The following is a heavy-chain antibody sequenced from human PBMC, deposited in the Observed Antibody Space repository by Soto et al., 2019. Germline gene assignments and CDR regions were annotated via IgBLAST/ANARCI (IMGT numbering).Heavy chain of an antibody. CDR2: INHSGST. V-gene: IGHV4-34*01. J-gene: IGHJ4*02. D-gene: IGHD7-27*01. CDR3: ARKINWGRYYFDY. Sequence: SETLSLTCAVYGGSFSGYYWSWIRQPPGKGLEWIGEINHSGSTNYNPSLKSRVTISVDTSKNQFSLKLSSVTAADTAVYYCARKINWGRYYFDYWGQGTLVTVSS. CDR1: GGSFSGYY.